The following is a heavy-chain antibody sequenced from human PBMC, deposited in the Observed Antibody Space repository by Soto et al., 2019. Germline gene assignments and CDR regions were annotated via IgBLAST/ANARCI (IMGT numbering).Heavy chain of an antibody. J-gene: IGHJ4*02. CDR3: ARGEQLAIGVDYFDY. Sequence: SETLSLTCTVSGGSISSYYWSWIRQPPGKGLEWIGYIYYSGSTNYNPSLKSRVTISVDTSKNQFSLKLSSVTAADTAVYYCARGEQLAIGVDYFDYWGQGTLVTVS. CDR1: GGSISSYY. D-gene: IGHD6-6*01. CDR2: IYYSGST. V-gene: IGHV4-59*01.